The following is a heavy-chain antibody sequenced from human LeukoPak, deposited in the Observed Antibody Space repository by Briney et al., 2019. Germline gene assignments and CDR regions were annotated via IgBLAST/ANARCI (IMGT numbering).Heavy chain of an antibody. CDR2: IYSGDRS. CDR3: ARDWGDY. CDR1: GFTFSSYG. J-gene: IGHJ4*02. D-gene: IGHD3-16*01. V-gene: IGHV3-53*01. Sequence: GGSLRLSCAASGFTFSSYGVRWVRQAPGKGLEWVSVIYSGDRSYYTDSVKGRFTISRDNSKNTLYLQMNSLRAEDTAVYYCARDWGDYWGQGTLVTVSS.